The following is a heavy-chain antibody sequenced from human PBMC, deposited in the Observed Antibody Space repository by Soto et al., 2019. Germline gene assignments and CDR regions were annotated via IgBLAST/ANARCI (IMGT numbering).Heavy chain of an antibody. CDR3: ARDQWGNYGALYYYYGMDV. Sequence: SETLSLTCAVSGGSISSGGYSWSWIRQPPGKGLEWIGYIYHSGSTYYNPSLKSRVTISVDRSKNQFSLKLSSVTAADTAVYYCARDQWGNYGALYYYYGMDVWGKGTTVTVS. D-gene: IGHD4-17*01. CDR1: GGSISSGGYS. J-gene: IGHJ6*04. CDR2: IYHSGST. V-gene: IGHV4-30-2*01.